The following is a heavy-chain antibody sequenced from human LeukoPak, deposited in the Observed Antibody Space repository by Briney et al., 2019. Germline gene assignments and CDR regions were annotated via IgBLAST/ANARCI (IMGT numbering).Heavy chain of an antibody. V-gene: IGHV1-18*01. Sequence: ASVKVSCKASGYTFTSYGISWVRQAPGQGLEWMGWISAYNGNANYAQKLQGRVTMTTDTSTSTAYMELRSLRSDDTAVYYCARDYCSSTSCRLDYWGQGTLVTVSS. CDR2: ISAYNGNA. CDR3: ARDYCSSTSCRLDY. J-gene: IGHJ4*02. D-gene: IGHD2-2*01. CDR1: GYTFTSYG.